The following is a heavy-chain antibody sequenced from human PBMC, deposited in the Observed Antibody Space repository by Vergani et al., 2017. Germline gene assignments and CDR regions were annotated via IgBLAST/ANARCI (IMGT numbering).Heavy chain of an antibody. CDR2: LIPIFGTT. CDR3: AGVRRYCSGGSCYLTY. Sequence: QVQLVQSGAEVKKPGSSVKVSCKASGGTFSTYAISWVRQAPGQGLEWMGRLIPIFGTTNYAQNFQGRVTITADESTSTAYMDLSSLRSEDTAVYYCAGVRRYCSGGSCYLTYWGQRTLITVSS. J-gene: IGHJ1*01. V-gene: IGHV1-69*13. D-gene: IGHD2-15*01. CDR1: GGTFSTYA.